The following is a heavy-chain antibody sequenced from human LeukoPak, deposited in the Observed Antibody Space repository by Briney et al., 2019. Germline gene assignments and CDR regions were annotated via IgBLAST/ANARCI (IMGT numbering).Heavy chain of an antibody. CDR1: GFTSSNYG. J-gene: IGHJ4*02. D-gene: IGHD3-9*01. CDR3: AKCQAPYDILTGSFY. V-gene: IGHV3-30*02. Sequence: GGPLRLSCAASGFTSSNYGLHWVRQAPGKGLEWVAFIRYDGSNKYYVESVKGRFTISRDNSKNTLYLEMNSLRAEDTAVYYCAKCQAPYDILTGSFYRGQGTLVTVSS. CDR2: IRYDGSNK.